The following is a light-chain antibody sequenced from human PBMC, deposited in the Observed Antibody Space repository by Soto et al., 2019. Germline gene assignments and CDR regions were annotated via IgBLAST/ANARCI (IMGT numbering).Light chain of an antibody. J-gene: IGLJ1*01. CDR1: SSDIGRYNF. V-gene: IGLV2-14*01. CDR3: TSYTITSPYV. CDR2: EAT. Sequence: QSVLTQPASMSGSPGQSMTISCTGTSSDIGRYNFVSWYQHHPGKAPKLIIYEATKRPSGVSYRFSGSKSGNTASLTISGLQAEDEADYYCTSYTITSPYVFGTGTKVTAL.